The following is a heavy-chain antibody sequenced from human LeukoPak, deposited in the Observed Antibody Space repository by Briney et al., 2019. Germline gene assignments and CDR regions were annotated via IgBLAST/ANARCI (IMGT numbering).Heavy chain of an antibody. V-gene: IGHV4-34*01. CDR2: INHSGST. D-gene: IGHD3-10*01. Sequence: SETLSLTCAVYGGSFSGYYWSWIRQPPGKGLEWIGEINHSGSTNCNPSLKSRVTISVDTSKNQFSLKLSSVTAADTAVYYCARGRVLLWFGETLVGLADGMDVWGQGTTVTVSS. J-gene: IGHJ6*02. CDR1: GGSFSGYY. CDR3: ARGRVLLWFGETLVGLADGMDV.